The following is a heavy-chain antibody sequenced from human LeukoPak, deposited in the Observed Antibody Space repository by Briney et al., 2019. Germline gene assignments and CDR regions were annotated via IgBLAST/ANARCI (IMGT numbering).Heavy chain of an antibody. Sequence: SETLSLTCAVSGGSVINHYSSWIRQPPGKGLEWLGYIYSSGHTSYNPSLKSRVTISLDTSRNQFSLKLTSVTAADTSAYYCAKDWSYYDNSGYYGAFDIWGQGTMVTVSS. CDR2: IYSSGHT. D-gene: IGHD3-22*01. CDR3: AKDWSYYDNSGYYGAFDI. J-gene: IGHJ3*02. CDR1: GGSVINHY. V-gene: IGHV4-59*02.